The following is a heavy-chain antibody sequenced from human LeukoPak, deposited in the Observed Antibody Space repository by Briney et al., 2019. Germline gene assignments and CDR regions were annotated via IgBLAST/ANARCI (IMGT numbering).Heavy chain of an antibody. J-gene: IGHJ6*03. CDR3: AKGGEWLVASAYYYYYMDV. Sequence: GGSLRLSCAASGFTFSSYGMSWVRQAPGKGLGWVSAISGSGGTTYYVDSVKGRFTISRDNSKNTLYLQMNSLRAEDTAVYYCAKGGEWLVASAYYYYYMDVWGKGTTVTISS. V-gene: IGHV3-23*01. CDR1: GFTFSSYG. D-gene: IGHD6-19*01. CDR2: ISGSGGTT.